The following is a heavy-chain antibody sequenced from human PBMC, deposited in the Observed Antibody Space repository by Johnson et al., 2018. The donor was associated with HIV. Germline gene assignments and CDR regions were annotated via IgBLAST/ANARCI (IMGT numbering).Heavy chain of an antibody. J-gene: IGHJ3*02. Sequence: QVQLVESGGSLVQPGGSLRLSCAASGFTFSSYGMHWVRQAPGKGLEWVAFIRYDGSSTSYADSVKGRVTISRDNAKNTLYLQMNSLRAEDTAVYYCAGAVVVVSWGGDDAFDIWGQGTMVTVSS. V-gene: IGHV3-30*02. CDR3: AGAVVVVSWGGDDAFDI. D-gene: IGHD3-22*01. CDR1: GFTFSSYG. CDR2: IRYDGSST.